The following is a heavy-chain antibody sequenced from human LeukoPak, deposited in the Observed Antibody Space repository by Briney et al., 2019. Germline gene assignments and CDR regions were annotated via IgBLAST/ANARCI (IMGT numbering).Heavy chain of an antibody. J-gene: IGHJ3*02. CDR1: GGSISSGDYY. CDR2: IYYSGNT. D-gene: IGHD4-17*01. Sequence: SETLSLTCTVSGGSISSGDYYWSWIRQPPGKGLEWIGYIYYSGNTYYNPSLKSRLTISVDTSKNQFSLKLSSVTAADTAVYYCARDLVTVTKGFDIWGQGTMVSVSS. CDR3: ARDLVTVTKGFDI. V-gene: IGHV4-30-4*01.